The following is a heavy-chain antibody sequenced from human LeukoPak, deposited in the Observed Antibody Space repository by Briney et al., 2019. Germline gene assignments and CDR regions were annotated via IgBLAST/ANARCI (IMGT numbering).Heavy chain of an antibody. V-gene: IGHV4-59*08. D-gene: IGHD3-3*01. CDR3: ARHSPRFLGYLDC. CDR1: GGSISSDY. CDR2: CHYSGST. Sequence: SETLSLTCTVSGGSISSDYWSWIRQPPGKGLEWIGYCHYSGSTNSNPSLSGRVTFSVDRPKNQFSLKLTSVTAADTAVYYCARHSPRFLGYLDCWGQGTLVAVSS. J-gene: IGHJ4*02.